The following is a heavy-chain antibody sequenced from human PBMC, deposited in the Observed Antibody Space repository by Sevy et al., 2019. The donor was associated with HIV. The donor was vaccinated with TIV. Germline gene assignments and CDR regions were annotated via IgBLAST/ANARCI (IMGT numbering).Heavy chain of an antibody. V-gene: IGHV3-74*01. J-gene: IGHJ4*02. Sequence: GGSLRLSCAASGFSFSRYFMHWVHQAPGKGLVWVSRINSDGSTTNYADSVEGRFIVSRDNAKKTLYLELHSLTVEDTATYYCARDTIGYGGNPNLDLDLWGQGTLVTVSS. CDR3: ARDTIGYGGNPNLDLDL. CDR2: INSDGSTT. D-gene: IGHD4-17*01. CDR1: GFSFSRYF.